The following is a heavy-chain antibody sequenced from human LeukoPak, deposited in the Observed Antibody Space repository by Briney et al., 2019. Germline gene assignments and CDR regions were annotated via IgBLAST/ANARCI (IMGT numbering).Heavy chain of an antibody. J-gene: IGHJ3*02. CDR2: ISDDGTTT. Sequence: GGSLRLSCEASGFTFSYYGIHWVRQALDKGLEWVAVISDDGTTTFYADSVKGRITISRDNSKNTLYLQMNSLRADDTAVYYCAKDQGSGWFGGFDIWGQGTMVTVSS. CDR1: GFTFSYYG. V-gene: IGHV3-30*18. D-gene: IGHD6-19*01. CDR3: AKDQGSGWFGGFDI.